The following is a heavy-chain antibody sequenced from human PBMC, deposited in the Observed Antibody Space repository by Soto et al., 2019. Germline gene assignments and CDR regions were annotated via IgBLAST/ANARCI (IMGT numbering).Heavy chain of an antibody. CDR1: GFSLTTAGVG. CDR3: AHSRNLITEDAQVGDFDY. CDR2: IYWDDDE. V-gene: IGHV2-5*02. D-gene: IGHD3-10*01. J-gene: IGHJ4*02. Sequence: QINLKESGPTLVKPTQTLTLTCSFSGFSLTTAGVGVGWVRQSPGEALEWLALIYWDDDERYSPSLKTRLTIPKDTSKIQVVLKMTNMAPVDTATYYCAHSRNLITEDAQVGDFDYGGQGTLVTVSS.